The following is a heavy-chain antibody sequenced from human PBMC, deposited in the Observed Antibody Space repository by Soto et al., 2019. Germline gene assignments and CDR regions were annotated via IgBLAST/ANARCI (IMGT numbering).Heavy chain of an antibody. J-gene: IGHJ4*02. V-gene: IGHV3-33*08. CDR3: ARTDTGGTYFDF. CDR2: ISYLGTKT. CDR1: GFTFSEYD. D-gene: IGHD3-16*01. Sequence: QVQLVESGGGVVQPGMSLSLSCADSGFTFSEYDMHWVRQAPGKGMEWVALISYLGTKTDYADSVKGRFTISRDNFRKTVSLQMESLRAEDSAGYFCARTDTGGTYFDFWGRGTMVTVSS.